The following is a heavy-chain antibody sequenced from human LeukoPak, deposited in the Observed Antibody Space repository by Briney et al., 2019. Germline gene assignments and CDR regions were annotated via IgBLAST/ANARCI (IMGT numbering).Heavy chain of an antibody. CDR3: ARSSTYCSGGSCGDY. CDR2: IIPILGIA. D-gene: IGHD2-15*01. CDR1: GYTFTGYY. V-gene: IGHV1-69*02. Sequence: SVKVSCKASGYTFTGYYMHWVRQAPGQGLEWMGRIIPILGIANYAQKFQGRVTITADKSTSTAYMELSSLRSEDTAVYYCARSSTYCSGGSCGDYWGQGTLVTVSS. J-gene: IGHJ4*02.